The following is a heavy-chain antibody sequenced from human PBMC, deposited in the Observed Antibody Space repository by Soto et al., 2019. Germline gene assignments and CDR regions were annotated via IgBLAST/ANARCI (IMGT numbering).Heavy chain of an antibody. Sequence: AGESLKISCKGSGYTFTNYWIGWVRQMPGKGLEWMGIIYPGDSDTKYNPSFQGQVTISADKSITTTYLPWSSLKASDTAIYYCAASIFYYGMDVWGQGTTVTVSS. V-gene: IGHV5-51*01. CDR3: AASIFYYGMDV. CDR1: GYTFTNYW. J-gene: IGHJ6*02. CDR2: IYPGDSDT.